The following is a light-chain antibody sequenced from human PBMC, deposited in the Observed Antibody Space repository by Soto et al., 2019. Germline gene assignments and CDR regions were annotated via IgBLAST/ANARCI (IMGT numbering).Light chain of an antibody. CDR1: QSVSSY. CDR2: DAS. V-gene: IGKV3-11*01. Sequence: EIVLTQSPAPLSLSPGERATLSCRASQSVSSYLAWYQQKPGQAPRLLIYDASNRATGIPARFSGSGSGTDFTLTISSLEPEDFAVYYCQQRSHWPPTFGPGTKVDIK. CDR3: QQRSHWPPT. J-gene: IGKJ3*01.